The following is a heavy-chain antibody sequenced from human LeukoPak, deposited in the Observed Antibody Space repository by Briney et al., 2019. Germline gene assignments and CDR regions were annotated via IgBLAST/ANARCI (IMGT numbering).Heavy chain of an antibody. V-gene: IGHV1-18*01. D-gene: IGHD1-1*01. CDR3: ARGLSMATTVCLDY. CDR2: INPYNGNT. Sequence: ASVKVSCKASGYTFTSYFISWVRQAPGQGLEWMGWINPYNGNTNYAHKFQGRVTMTTDTSTSTAYMELRSLRSDDTAVYYCARGLSMATTVCLDYWAQGTLVTVSS. CDR1: GYTFTSYF. J-gene: IGHJ4*02.